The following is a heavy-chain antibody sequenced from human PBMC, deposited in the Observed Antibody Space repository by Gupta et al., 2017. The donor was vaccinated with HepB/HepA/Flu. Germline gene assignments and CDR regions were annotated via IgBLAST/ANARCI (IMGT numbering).Heavy chain of an antibody. V-gene: IGHV1-2*02. D-gene: IGHD3/OR15-3a*01. J-gene: IGHJ4*02. CDR3: GKLIDDSWTGYDY. CDR2: INPKTGGA. Sequence: QVQLVQSGAEVKKPGASVKVACEASGYTFIDYYLHWVRQAPGQGLEWMGWINPKTGGANFAQKFKGRLTLTRDVSTSTAYMELSRLISDDTAVYYCGKLIDDSWTGYDYWGQGTLVTVSS. CDR1: GYTFIDYY.